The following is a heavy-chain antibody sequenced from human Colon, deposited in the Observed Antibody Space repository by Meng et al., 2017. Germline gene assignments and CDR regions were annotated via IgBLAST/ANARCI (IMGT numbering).Heavy chain of an antibody. CDR2: IKQDTSEK. J-gene: IGHJ4*02. V-gene: IGHV3-7*01. CDR1: GFTFSSYW. D-gene: IGHD3-10*01. CDR3: AGSLQGADYFDY. Sequence: GESLKISRAASGFTFSSYWMTWVRQAPGKGLEWVANIKQDTSEKYYGDSVKGRFTVSRDNAKNSLYLQMNSLRFEDTAVYYCAGSLQGADYFDYWGQGTLVTVSS.